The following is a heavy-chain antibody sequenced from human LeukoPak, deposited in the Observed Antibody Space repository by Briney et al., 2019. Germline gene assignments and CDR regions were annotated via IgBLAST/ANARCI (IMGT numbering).Heavy chain of an antibody. Sequence: TGGSLRLSCAASGFTVSSNCMSWVRQAPGKGLEWVSVIYSGGSTYYADSVKGRFTISRDNSKNTLYLQMNSLRAEDTAVYYCARVKTAMVDDAFDIWGQGTMVTVSS. J-gene: IGHJ3*02. CDR3: ARVKTAMVDDAFDI. D-gene: IGHD5-18*01. CDR2: IYSGGST. CDR1: GFTVSSNC. V-gene: IGHV3-53*01.